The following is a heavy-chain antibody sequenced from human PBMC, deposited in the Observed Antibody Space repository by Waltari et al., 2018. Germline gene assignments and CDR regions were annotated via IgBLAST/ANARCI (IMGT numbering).Heavy chain of an antibody. CDR3: ARTTVTTTGAGYYYYMDV. J-gene: IGHJ6*03. CDR2: MKPNSGNT. CDR1: GYTFTSYD. D-gene: IGHD4-17*01. Sequence: QVQLVQSGAEVKKPGASVKVSCKASGYTFTSYDINWVRQATGQGLEWMGWMKPNSGNTGDAQKFQGRVPITRNTSISTAYMELSSLRSEDTAVYYCARTTVTTTGAGYYYYMDVWGKGTTVTVSS. V-gene: IGHV1-8*03.